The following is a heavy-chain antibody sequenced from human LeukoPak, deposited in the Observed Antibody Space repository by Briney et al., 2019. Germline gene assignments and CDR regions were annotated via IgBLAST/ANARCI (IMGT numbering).Heavy chain of an antibody. CDR3: ARGRWRIDY. V-gene: IGHV4-59*01. CDR2: IYYSGST. CDR1: GGAISPYY. J-gene: IGHJ4*02. Sequence: SETLSLTCTVSGGAISPYYWTWIRQRPGKGLEWIGYIYYSGSTNYNPSLKSRVTISVDTSKNQFSLKLTSVTAADTAVYYCARGRWRIDYWGQGTLVTVSS. D-gene: IGHD4-23*01.